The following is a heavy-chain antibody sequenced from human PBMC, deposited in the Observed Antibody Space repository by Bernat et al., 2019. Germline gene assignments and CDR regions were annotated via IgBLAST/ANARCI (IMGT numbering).Heavy chain of an antibody. Sequence: EVQLVESGGGLVQPGRSLRLSCTASGFTFGDYAMSWVRQAPGKGLEWVGFIRSKAYGGTTEYAASVKGRFTISRDDSKSIAYLQMNSLKTEDTAVYYCTRDVWGLAARGGYFQHWGQGTLVTVSS. CDR2: IRSKAYGGTT. CDR3: TRDVWGLAARGGYFQH. V-gene: IGHV3-49*04. J-gene: IGHJ1*01. CDR1: GFTFGDYA. D-gene: IGHD3-16*01.